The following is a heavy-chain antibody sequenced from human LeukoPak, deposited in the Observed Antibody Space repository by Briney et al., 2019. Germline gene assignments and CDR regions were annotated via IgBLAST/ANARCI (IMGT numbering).Heavy chain of an antibody. CDR2: VYFSGST. V-gene: IGHV4-59*08. D-gene: IGHD3-22*01. J-gene: IGHJ4*02. CDR1: GGSISTYF. Sequence: SETLSLTCTVSGGSISTYFWSWIRQPPGKRLEWIGHVYFSGSTNYNPSLESRVTISVDTSKNQFSLTLSSVTAADTAVYYCARHKSSGSYPLDYWGQEILVTVSS. CDR3: ARHKSSGSYPLDY.